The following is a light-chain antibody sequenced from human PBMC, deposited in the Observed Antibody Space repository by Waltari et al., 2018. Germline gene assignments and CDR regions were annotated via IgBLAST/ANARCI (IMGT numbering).Light chain of an antibody. CDR2: WAS. Sequence: DIVMTQSPDSLAVSLGERATINCKSSQSVLYSVNNKNDLAWYHPKPGQPPKLLIYWASARESGVPDRFSGSGSGTDFTLTITSLQAEDVAVYYCHQYASSPWTFGQGTKVEI. J-gene: IGKJ1*01. CDR1: QSVLYSVNNKND. V-gene: IGKV4-1*01. CDR3: HQYASSPWT.